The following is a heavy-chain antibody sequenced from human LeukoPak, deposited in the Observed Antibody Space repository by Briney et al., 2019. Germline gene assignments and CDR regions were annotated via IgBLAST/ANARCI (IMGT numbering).Heavy chain of an antibody. Sequence: SETLSLTCTVSGGSISSYYWSWIRQPPGKGLEWIGYIYYSGSTNYNPSLKSRVTISVDTSKNQFSLKLSSVTAGYTAVYYCARGTPHSGWYGVVDYWGQGILVTVSS. V-gene: IGHV4-59*01. J-gene: IGHJ4*02. CDR1: GGSISSYY. D-gene: IGHD6-19*01. CDR2: IYYSGST. CDR3: ARGTPHSGWYGVVDY.